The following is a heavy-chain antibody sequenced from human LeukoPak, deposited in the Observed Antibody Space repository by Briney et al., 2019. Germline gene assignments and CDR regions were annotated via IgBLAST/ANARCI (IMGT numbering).Heavy chain of an antibody. V-gene: IGHV3-30*18. CDR1: GFTFSSYG. CDR2: ISYDGSNK. CDR3: AKDPCSGGSCYPNYYYMDV. J-gene: IGHJ6*03. D-gene: IGHD2-15*01. Sequence: GGSLRLSCAASGFTFSSYGMHWVRQAPGKGLEWVAAISYDGSNKYYADSVKGRFTISRDNSKNTLYLQMNSLRAEDTAVYYCAKDPCSGGSCYPNYYYMDVWGKGTTVTVSS.